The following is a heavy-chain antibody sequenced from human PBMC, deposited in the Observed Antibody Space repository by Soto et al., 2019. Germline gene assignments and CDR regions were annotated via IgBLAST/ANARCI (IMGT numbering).Heavy chain of an antibody. V-gene: IGHV1-69*13. CDR1: GGTFSSYR. J-gene: IGHJ4*02. CDR3: VRDSGAKLSSS. CDR2: IVPIYRTA. Sequence: ASVKVSCKASGGTFSSYRINWVRQAPGQGLEWVGGIVPIYRTADYAQKFQGRVTITADESARTSYMALRSLKSQDTAVYYCVRDSGAKLSSSWGQGTLVTVPQ. D-gene: IGHD6-13*01.